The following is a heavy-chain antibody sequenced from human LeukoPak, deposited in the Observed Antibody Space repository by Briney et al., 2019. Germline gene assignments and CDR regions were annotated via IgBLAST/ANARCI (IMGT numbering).Heavy chain of an antibody. CDR1: GFTFSSYG. Sequence: QPGRSLRLSCAASGFTFSSYGMHWVRQAPGKGLEWVAVISYDGSNKYYADSVKGRFTISRDNSKNTLYLQMNSLRAEDTAVYYCAKASIRYFDWSMDVWGKGTTVTVSS. J-gene: IGHJ6*03. CDR3: AKASIRYFDWSMDV. V-gene: IGHV3-30*18. D-gene: IGHD3-9*01. CDR2: ISYDGSNK.